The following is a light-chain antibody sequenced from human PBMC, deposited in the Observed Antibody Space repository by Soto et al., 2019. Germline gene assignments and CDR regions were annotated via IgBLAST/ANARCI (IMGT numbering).Light chain of an antibody. CDR3: QKYNGAPFT. CDR1: QGISNY. Sequence: DIQMTQSPSSLSASVGDRVTITCRASQGISNYLAWYQQKPGKVPKVLIYGASILQSGVPSRFGGSGSGTDFTLTISSLQPEDVATYYCQKYNGAPFTFGGGTKVEIK. V-gene: IGKV1-27*01. J-gene: IGKJ4*01. CDR2: GAS.